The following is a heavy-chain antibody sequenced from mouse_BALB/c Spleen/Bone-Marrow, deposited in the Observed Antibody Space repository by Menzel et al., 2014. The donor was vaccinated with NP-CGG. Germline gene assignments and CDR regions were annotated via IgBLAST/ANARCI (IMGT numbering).Heavy chain of an antibody. CDR2: ISSGGSYT. D-gene: IGHD2-4*01. CDR3: ARKSYYDYDGRPWFAY. J-gene: IGHJ3*01. Sequence: VQLQQSGGGLVKPGGSLKLSCAASGFTFSSYAMSWVRQTPEKRLEWVATISSGGSYTYYPDSVKGRFTISRDNAKNTLYLQMSSLRSGDTAMYYCARKSYYDYDGRPWFAYWGQGTLVTVSA. V-gene: IGHV5-9-3*01. CDR1: GFTFSSYA.